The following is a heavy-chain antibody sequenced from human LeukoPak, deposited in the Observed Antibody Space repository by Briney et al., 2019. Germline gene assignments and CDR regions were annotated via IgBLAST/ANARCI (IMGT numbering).Heavy chain of an antibody. CDR2: MNSDGSTI. V-gene: IGHV3-74*01. D-gene: IGHD1-26*01. CDR3: AREGPGEWELQRYYFDY. Sequence: GGSLRLSCAASGFSFSTYWMHWVRQDPGKGLVWVSRMNSDGSTIDYAGSVKGRFTISRDNAKNSLYLQMNSLRAEDTAVYYCAREGPGEWELQRYYFDYWGQGTLVTVSS. J-gene: IGHJ4*02. CDR1: GFSFSTYW.